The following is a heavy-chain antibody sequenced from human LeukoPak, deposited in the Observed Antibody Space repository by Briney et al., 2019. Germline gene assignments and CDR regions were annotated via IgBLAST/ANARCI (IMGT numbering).Heavy chain of an antibody. J-gene: IGHJ5*02. CDR3: ARDLHFWEPPTHGNWFDP. CDR2: ISSSSSYI. CDR1: GFTFSSYS. V-gene: IGHV3-21*01. Sequence: SGGSLRLSCAASGFTFSSYSMKWVRQAPGKGLEWVSSISSSSSYISYADSVKGRFTISRDNAKNSLYLQMNSLRAEDTAVYYCARDLHFWEPPTHGNWFDPWGQGTLVTVSS. D-gene: IGHD3-3*02.